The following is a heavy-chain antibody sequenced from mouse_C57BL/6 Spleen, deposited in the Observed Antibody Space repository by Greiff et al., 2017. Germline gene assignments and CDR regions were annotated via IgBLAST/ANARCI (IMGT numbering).Heavy chain of an antibody. J-gene: IGHJ2*01. Sequence: EVKVVESGGGLVQPGESLKLSCESNEYEFPSHDMSWVRKTPEKRLELVAAINSDGGSTYYPDTMERRFIISSDNTKKTLYRQMSSLRSEDTALYYCAAEKFYDGYYEDYWGQGTTLTVSS. V-gene: IGHV5-2*01. CDR3: AAEKFYDGYYEDY. CDR1: EYEFPSHD. CDR2: INSDGGST. D-gene: IGHD2-3*01.